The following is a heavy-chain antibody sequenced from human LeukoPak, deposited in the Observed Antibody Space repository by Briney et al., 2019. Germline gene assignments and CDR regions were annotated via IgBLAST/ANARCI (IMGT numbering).Heavy chain of an antibody. CDR2: INPSGGST. J-gene: IGHJ4*02. V-gene: IGHV1-46*01. D-gene: IGHD3-22*01. CDR1: RYTFTSYY. Sequence: GASVKVSCKASRYTFTSYYMHWVRQAPGQGLEWMGIINPSGGSTSYAQKFQGRVTMTRDTSTSTVYMELSSLRSEDTAVYYCARDLSYGSGYYYFDYWGQGTLVTVSS. CDR3: ARDLSYGSGYYYFDY.